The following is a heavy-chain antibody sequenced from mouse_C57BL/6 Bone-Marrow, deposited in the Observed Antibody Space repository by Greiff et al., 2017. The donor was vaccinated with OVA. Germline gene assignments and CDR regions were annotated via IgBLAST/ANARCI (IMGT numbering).Heavy chain of an antibody. CDR3: AVIYDGYYWGFDY. J-gene: IGHJ2*01. D-gene: IGHD2-3*01. CDR1: GYAFTNYL. V-gene: IGHV1-54*01. CDR2: INPGSGGT. Sequence: QVQLQQSGAELVRPGTSVKVSCKASGYAFTNYLIEWVKQRPGQGLEWIGVINPGSGGTNYNEKFKGKATLTADKSSSTAYMQLSSLTSEDAAVYFCAVIYDGYYWGFDYWGQGTTLTVSA.